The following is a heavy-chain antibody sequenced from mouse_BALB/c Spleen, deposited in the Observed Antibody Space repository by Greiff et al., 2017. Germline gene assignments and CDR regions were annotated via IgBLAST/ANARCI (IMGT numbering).Heavy chain of an antibody. V-gene: IGHV14-1*02. CDR1: GFNIKDYY. CDR3: ARLGDYDDGGDY. CDR2: IDPENGNT. D-gene: IGHD2-4*01. Sequence: VQLQQSGAELVRPGALVKLSCKASGFNIKDYYMHWVKQRPEQGLEWIGWIDPENGNTIYDPKFQGKASITADTSSNPSYLQLSSLTSEDTAVYYCARLGDYDDGGDYWGQGTTLTVSS. J-gene: IGHJ2*01.